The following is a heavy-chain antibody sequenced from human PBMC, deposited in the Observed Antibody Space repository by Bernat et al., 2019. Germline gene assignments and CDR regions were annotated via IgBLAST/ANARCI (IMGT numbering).Heavy chain of an antibody. Sequence: EVQMVESGGGLVQPGGSLRLSCVVSGFTLSKFWMNWVRQAPGKGLEWVANIKEDGSEEFYVDSVKGRFTISRDNARNSLYLQMNSLRVEDTAIYYCARAFNSGSFDPAFWGQGTLVTVSS. CDR3: ARAFNSGSFDPAF. V-gene: IGHV3-7*04. CDR2: IKEDGSEE. CDR1: GFTLSKFW. J-gene: IGHJ4*02. D-gene: IGHD5-12*01.